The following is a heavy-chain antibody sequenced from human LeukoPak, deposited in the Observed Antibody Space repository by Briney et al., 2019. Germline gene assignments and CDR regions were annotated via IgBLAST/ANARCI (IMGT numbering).Heavy chain of an antibody. CDR3: ARDGVRRMFYYGSGSYRVAFDI. CDR2: INHSGST. J-gene: IGHJ3*02. V-gene: IGHV4-34*01. CDR1: GGSFSGYY. Sequence: SETLSLTCAVYGGSFSGYYWSWIRQPPGKGLEWIGEINHSGSTNYNPSLKSRVTISVDTSKNQFSLKLSSVTAADTAVYYCARDGVRRMFYYGSGSYRVAFDIWGQGTMVTVSS. D-gene: IGHD3-10*01.